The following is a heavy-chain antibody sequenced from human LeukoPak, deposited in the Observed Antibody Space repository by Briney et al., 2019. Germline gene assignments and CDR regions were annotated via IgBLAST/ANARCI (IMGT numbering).Heavy chain of an antibody. J-gene: IGHJ6*02. V-gene: IGHV1-18*01. CDR2: ISAYNGNT. CDR1: GYTFTSYG. CDR3: ARGPYGDYGDASVPLYYYGMDV. D-gene: IGHD4-17*01. Sequence: ASVKVSCKASGYTFTSYGISWVRQAPGQGLEWMGWISAYNGNTNYAQKLQGRVTMTTDTSTSTAYMELRSLRSDDTAVYYCARGPYGDYGDASVPLYYYGMDVWGQGTTVTVSS.